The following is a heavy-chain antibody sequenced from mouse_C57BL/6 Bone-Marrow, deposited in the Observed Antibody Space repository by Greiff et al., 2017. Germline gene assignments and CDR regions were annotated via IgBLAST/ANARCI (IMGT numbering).Heavy chain of an antibody. CDR2: IHPNSGST. V-gene: IGHV1-64*01. D-gene: IGHD1-1*01. Sequence: QVQLRQPGAELVKPGASVKLSCKASGYTFTSYWMHWVKQRPGQGLEWIGMIHPNSGSTNYNEKFKSKATLTVDKSSSTAYMQLSSLTSEDSAVYYCARLITTVVATDFDYWGQGTTLTVSS. CDR1: GYTFTSYW. CDR3: ARLITTVVATDFDY. J-gene: IGHJ2*01.